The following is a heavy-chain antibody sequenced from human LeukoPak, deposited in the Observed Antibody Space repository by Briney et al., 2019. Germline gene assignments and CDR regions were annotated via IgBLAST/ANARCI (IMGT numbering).Heavy chain of an antibody. D-gene: IGHD3-22*01. CDR3: AIGRSGYYYRFDY. Sequence: SVKVSCKASGGTFSSYAISWVRQAPGQGLEWMGRIIPIFGTANYAQKFQGRVTITTDESTSTAYMELSSLRSEDTAVYYCAIGRSGYYYRFDYWGQGTLVTVSS. CDR2: IIPIFGTA. V-gene: IGHV1-69*05. J-gene: IGHJ4*02. CDR1: GGTFSSYA.